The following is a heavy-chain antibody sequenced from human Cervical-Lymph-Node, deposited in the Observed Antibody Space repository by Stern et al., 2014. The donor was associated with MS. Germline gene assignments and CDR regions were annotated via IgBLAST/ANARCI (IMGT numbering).Heavy chain of an antibody. J-gene: IGHJ4*02. CDR2: ISTYNGNT. CDR3: ARDIYCSGGTCYFEFFDY. V-gene: IGHV1-18*01. Sequence: QLVQSGAEVKKPGASVKVSCRASGYTFTSYGISWVRQAPGQGLEWMGWISTYNGNTNYAQKFPGRVTMTTDPSTSTAYMELRSLISDDTAVYYCARDIYCSGGTCYFEFFDYWGQGTLVAVS. CDR1: GYTFTSYG. D-gene: IGHD2-15*01.